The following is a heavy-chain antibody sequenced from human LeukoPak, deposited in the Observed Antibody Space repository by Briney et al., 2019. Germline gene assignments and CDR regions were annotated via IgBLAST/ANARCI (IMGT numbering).Heavy chain of an antibody. Sequence: PGRSLRLSCAASGFTFSSYGMHWVRQAPGKGLEWVAVISYDGSNKYYADSVKGRFTISRDNSKNTLYLQMNSLRAEDTAVYYCARDSYCSGGSCLMDVWGKGTTVTISS. CDR3: ARDSYCSGGSCLMDV. J-gene: IGHJ6*04. CDR2: ISYDGSNK. D-gene: IGHD2-15*01. CDR1: GFTFSSYG. V-gene: IGHV3-30*03.